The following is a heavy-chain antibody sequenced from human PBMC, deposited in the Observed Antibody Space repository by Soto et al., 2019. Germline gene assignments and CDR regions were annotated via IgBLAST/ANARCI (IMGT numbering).Heavy chain of an antibody. CDR3: ARSMVAAYFDS. D-gene: IGHD6-25*01. J-gene: IGHJ4*02. V-gene: IGHV3-66*01. CDR1: GITVSSTY. CDR2: LYGDGRA. Sequence: PGGSLRLSCAASGITVSSTYMSWLRQAPGKRLEWVSVLYGDGRAHYADSVKGRFTISRDNSKNTLHLQMNSLRAEDTAVYYCARSMVAAYFDSWGQGTLVTSPQ.